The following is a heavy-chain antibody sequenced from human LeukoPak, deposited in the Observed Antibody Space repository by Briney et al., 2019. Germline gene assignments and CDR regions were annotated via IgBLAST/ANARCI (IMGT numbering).Heavy chain of an antibody. Sequence: GASVKVSCKASGYTFINYAIHWMRQAPGQRLEWMGWINPVNGNTKYSQEFQGRVTIIRDTSATTAYMELSSLRSEDTAVYYCTRDHQTYCGTDCYFDSWGQGTLVTVSS. CDR1: GYTFINYA. V-gene: IGHV1-3*01. J-gene: IGHJ4*02. CDR2: INPVNGNT. CDR3: TRDHQTYCGTDCYFDS. D-gene: IGHD2-21*02.